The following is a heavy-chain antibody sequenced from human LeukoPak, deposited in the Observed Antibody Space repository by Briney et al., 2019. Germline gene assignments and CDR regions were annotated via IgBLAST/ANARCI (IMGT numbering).Heavy chain of an antibody. J-gene: IGHJ4*02. Sequence: PSETLSLTCTVSGDSISSYYWSWIRQPPGKGLEWIGYMYHSGSTNYNPSLKSRVAMSVDTSKKQFSLKLSSVTAADTAVYYCARWVDPGRLDYWGQGTLVTVSS. CDR3: ARWVDPGRLDY. D-gene: IGHD3-10*01. CDR2: MYHSGST. CDR1: GDSISSYY. V-gene: IGHV4-59*01.